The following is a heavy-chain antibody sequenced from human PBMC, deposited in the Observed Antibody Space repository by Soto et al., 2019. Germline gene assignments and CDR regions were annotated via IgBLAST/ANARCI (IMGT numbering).Heavy chain of an antibody. J-gene: IGHJ6*02. V-gene: IGHV4-39*01. CDR2: VYYGGST. CDR1: ISSSSYY. D-gene: IGHD3-22*01. Sequence: ISSSSYYWGWIRQPPGKGLEWIGNVYYGGSTYYNPSLKSRVTISVETSKSQFSLKLSSVTAADTAVYYCAGGDYYHSSGYYFYYYTMDVWGQGTTVTVSS. CDR3: AGGDYYHSSGYYFYYYTMDV.